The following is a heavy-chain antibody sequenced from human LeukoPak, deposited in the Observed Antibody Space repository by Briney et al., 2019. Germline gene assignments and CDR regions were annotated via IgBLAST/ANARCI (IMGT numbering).Heavy chain of an antibody. V-gene: IGHV3-21*01. CDR2: ISSSSSYI. CDR1: GFTFSSYS. D-gene: IGHD3-3*01. Sequence: GGSLRLSCAASGFTFSSYSMNWVRQAPGKGLEWVSSISSSSSYIYYADSVKGRFTISRDNSKNTLYPQMNSLRAEDTAVYYCAKEGYDFWSGYYRSAFDIWGQGTMVTVSS. J-gene: IGHJ3*02. CDR3: AKEGYDFWSGYYRSAFDI.